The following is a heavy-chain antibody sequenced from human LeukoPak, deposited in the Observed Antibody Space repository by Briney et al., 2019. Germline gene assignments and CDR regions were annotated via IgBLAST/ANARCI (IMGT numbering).Heavy chain of an antibody. J-gene: IGHJ1*01. V-gene: IGHV1-2*02. CDR1: GYTFIGYY. CDR3: AKVGYCSGGSCNPEYFQH. Sequence: GASVKVSCKASGYTFIGYYMHWVRQAPGQGPEWMGWINPNSGGTNYAQKFQGRVTMTRDTSISTAYMELSRLRSDDTAVYYCAKVGYCSGGSCNPEYFQHWGQGTLVTVSS. D-gene: IGHD2-15*01. CDR2: INPNSGGT.